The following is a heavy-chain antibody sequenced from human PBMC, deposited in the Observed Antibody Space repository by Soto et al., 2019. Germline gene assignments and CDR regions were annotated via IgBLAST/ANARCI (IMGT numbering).Heavy chain of an antibody. D-gene: IGHD1-26*01. V-gene: IGHV5-51*01. J-gene: IGHJ6*02. CDR1: GYSFNTYW. Sequence: GESLKISCKGSGYSFNTYWIGWVRQMPGKGLEWMGIIYPGDSDTRYSPSFQGQVTNSADKSISTAYLQWSSLKASDTAIYDCARQVRYSGSYSYYDLDVWGQGTTVTVS. CDR2: IYPGDSDT. CDR3: ARQVRYSGSYSYYDLDV.